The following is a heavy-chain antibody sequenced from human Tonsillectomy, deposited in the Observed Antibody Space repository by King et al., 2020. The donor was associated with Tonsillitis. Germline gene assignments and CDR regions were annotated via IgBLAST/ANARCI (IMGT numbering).Heavy chain of an antibody. J-gene: IGHJ6*02. CDR2: MNPNSGNT. Sequence: VQLVESGAEVKKPGASVKVSCTASGYTFTSYDINWVRQATGQGLEWMGWMNPNSGNTGYAQKFQGRVTMTRNTSISTAYMELSSLRSEDTAVYYCARSPSYVWGSSTSGGMDVWGQGTTVTVSS. D-gene: IGHD3-16*01. CDR1: GYTFTSYD. V-gene: IGHV1-8*01. CDR3: ARSPSYVWGSSTSGGMDV.